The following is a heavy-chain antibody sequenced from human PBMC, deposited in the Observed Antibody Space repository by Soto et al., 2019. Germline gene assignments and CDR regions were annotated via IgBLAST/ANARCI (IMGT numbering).Heavy chain of an antibody. Sequence: ESGGGLVKPGESLGLSCAASGFSFSDAWMKWVRQAPGKGLEWVGRIKSKTDGGATDYAAPVNGRFSISRDDSKITLYLQISSLKTDDTAVYYCTRGRLGGHYTDHWGRGTVLTVSS. D-gene: IGHD2-15*01. J-gene: IGHJ4*02. V-gene: IGHV3-15*07. CDR1: GFSFSDAW. CDR2: IKSKTDGGAT. CDR3: TRGRLGGHYTDH.